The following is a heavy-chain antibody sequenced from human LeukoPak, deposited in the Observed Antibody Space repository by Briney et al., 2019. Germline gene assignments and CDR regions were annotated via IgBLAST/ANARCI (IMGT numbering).Heavy chain of an antibody. CDR2: ISGSGSST. J-gene: IGHJ6*02. Sequence: GGSLRLSCAASGFTFSSYAMTWVRQALGKGLEWVSAISGSGSSTHYADSVKGRFTISRDNSKNTLYLQMNSLRAEDTAVYYCAKGVGIYYYYGMDVWGQGTTVTVSS. CDR3: AKGVGIYYYYGMDV. CDR1: GFTFSSYA. D-gene: IGHD1-1*01. V-gene: IGHV3-23*01.